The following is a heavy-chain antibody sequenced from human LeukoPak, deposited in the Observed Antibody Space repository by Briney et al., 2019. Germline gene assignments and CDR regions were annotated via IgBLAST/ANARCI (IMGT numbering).Heavy chain of an antibody. J-gene: IGHJ4*01. CDR3: AKELSGGWPFDY. CDR2: LSGSGGNT. Sequence: GGSLRLSCAASGFTFSTYAMSWVRQAPGKGLEWVSGLSGSGGNTIYADSVKGRFTISRDNSKNTMFLQMNSLRAEDTAVYYCAKELSGGWPFDYXGXXXXXTVXX. D-gene: IGHD6-19*01. CDR1: GFTFSTYA. V-gene: IGHV3-23*01.